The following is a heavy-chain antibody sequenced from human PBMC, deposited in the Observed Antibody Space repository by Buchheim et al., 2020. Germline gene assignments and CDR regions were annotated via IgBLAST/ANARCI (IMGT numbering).Heavy chain of an antibody. Sequence: EVQLLESGGGLVQPGGSLRLSCAASGFTFSGYAFSWVRQVPGKGLEWVSRINSDGSSTSYADSVKGRFTISRDNAKNTLYLQMNSLRAEDTAVYYCVRSRTGTTRHDYWGQGTL. CDR2: INSDGSST. CDR1: GFTFSGYA. D-gene: IGHD1-1*01. J-gene: IGHJ4*02. CDR3: VRSRTGTTRHDY. V-gene: IGHV3-74*02.